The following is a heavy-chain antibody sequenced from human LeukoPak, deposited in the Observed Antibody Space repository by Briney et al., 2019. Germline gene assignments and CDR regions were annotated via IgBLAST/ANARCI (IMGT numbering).Heavy chain of an antibody. CDR3: ARVRFSVAGDY. Sequence: GRSLRLSCAASGFAFSSYAMHWVRQAPGKGLEWVAVISYDGSNKYYADSVKGRFTISRDNSKNTLYLQMNSLRAEDTAVYYCARVRFSVAGDYWGQGTLVTVSS. V-gene: IGHV3-30-3*01. J-gene: IGHJ4*02. CDR2: ISYDGSNK. CDR1: GFAFSSYA. D-gene: IGHD6-19*01.